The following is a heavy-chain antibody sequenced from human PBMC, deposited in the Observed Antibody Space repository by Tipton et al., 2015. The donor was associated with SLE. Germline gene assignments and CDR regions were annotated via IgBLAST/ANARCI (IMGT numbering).Heavy chain of an antibody. V-gene: IGHV4-39*07. CDR1: GGSISTGGDS. Sequence: TLSLTCTVSGGSISTGGDSWGWIRQPPGKGLEWIGNIYSSGRTYDNPSLKSRITMSVDTSKNKFSLNLSSVTAADTAVYYCARSVGTWGSQYFDLWGRGTLVTVSS. J-gene: IGHJ2*01. CDR3: ARSVGTWGSQYFDL. CDR2: IYSSGRT. D-gene: IGHD7-27*01.